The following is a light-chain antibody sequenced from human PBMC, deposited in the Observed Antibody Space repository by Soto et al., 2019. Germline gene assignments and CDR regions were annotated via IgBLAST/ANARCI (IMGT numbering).Light chain of an antibody. CDR2: GAS. CDR1: QNVSSSF. V-gene: IGKV3-20*01. CDR3: QHFRA. Sequence: ESVLTQAPGTLSLSPGERPTLSCRASQNVSSSFLAWYQQKRGQPPRLLIYGASSRATGIPDRFSGSGSGTDFTLTLSRVEPDDFAVYYCQHFRAFGQGTRLENK. J-gene: IGKJ5*01.